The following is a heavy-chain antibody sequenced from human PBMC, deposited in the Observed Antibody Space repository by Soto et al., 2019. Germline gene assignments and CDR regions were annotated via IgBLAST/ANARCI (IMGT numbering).Heavy chain of an antibody. D-gene: IGHD4-17*01. CDR3: AKDHLTTTVTTVGY. CDR2: ISYHGSDK. CDR1: GSTFSNYG. J-gene: IGHJ4*02. V-gene: IGHV3-30*18. Sequence: QVQLVESGGGVVQPGRSLRLSCAASGSTFSNYGMHWVRQAPGKGLEWVAVISYHGSDKYYADSVNGRFTISRDNSKNTLYLQMDSLRAEDTAVYYCAKDHLTTTVTTVGYWGQGTLVTVSS.